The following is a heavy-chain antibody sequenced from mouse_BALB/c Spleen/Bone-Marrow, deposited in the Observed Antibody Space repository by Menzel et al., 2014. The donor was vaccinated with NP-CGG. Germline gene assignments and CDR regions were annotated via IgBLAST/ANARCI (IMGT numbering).Heavy chain of an antibody. Sequence: QVQLQQSAAELATPVALANPFCKISGYIFTSYWIHWVKQRSGQGLEWIARIYPGTGSTYYNEKFKGKATLTADKSSSTAYMQLSSLKSEDSAVYFCARLGPYGNYDYWGQTATLAVST. CDR3: ARLGPYGNYDY. CDR1: GYIFTSYW. D-gene: IGHD2-1*01. J-gene: IGHJ2*01. V-gene: IGHV1S132*01. CDR2: IYPGTGST.